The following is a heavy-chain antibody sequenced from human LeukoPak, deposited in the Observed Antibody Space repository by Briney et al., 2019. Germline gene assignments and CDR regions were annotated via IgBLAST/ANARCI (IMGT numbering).Heavy chain of an antibody. J-gene: IGHJ6*03. Sequence: SETLSLTCAVYGGSFSGYYWCWIRQPPGKGLEWIGEINHSGSTNYNPSLKSRVTISVDTSKNQFSLKLSSVTAADTAVYYCARVRQLVGIYYYYYYMDVWGKGTTVTVSS. CDR1: GGSFSGYY. CDR2: INHSGST. CDR3: ARVRQLVGIYYYYYYMDV. V-gene: IGHV4-34*01. D-gene: IGHD6-6*01.